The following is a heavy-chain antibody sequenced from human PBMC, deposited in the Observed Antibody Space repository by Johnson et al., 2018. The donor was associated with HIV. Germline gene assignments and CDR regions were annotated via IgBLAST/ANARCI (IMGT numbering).Heavy chain of an antibody. D-gene: IGHD3-10*01. CDR3: AIIPAGNGFNV. V-gene: IGHV3-30*03. J-gene: IGHJ3*01. Sequence: VQLVESGGGVVQPGGSLRLSCAASGFTFTNYAMDWVRQAPGKGLEWVAVISYDGDNEYYADSVKGRFTISRDNSKNTLYLQVNSLRPEDTAVYYCAIIPAGNGFNVWGQGTMVTVSS. CDR2: ISYDGDNE. CDR1: GFTFTNYA.